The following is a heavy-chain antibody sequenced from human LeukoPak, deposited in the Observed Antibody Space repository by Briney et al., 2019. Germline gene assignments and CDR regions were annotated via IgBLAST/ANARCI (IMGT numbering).Heavy chain of an antibody. J-gene: IGHJ6*02. CDR3: ARVGGELGYYYYYGMDV. Sequence: SKTLSLTCTVSGGSISSYYWSWIRQPPGKGLEWIGYIYYSGSTNYNPSLKSRVTISVDTSKNQFSLKLSSVTAADTAVYYCARVGGELGYYYYYGMDVWGQGTTVTVSS. CDR2: IYYSGST. V-gene: IGHV4-59*01. D-gene: IGHD7-27*01. CDR1: GGSISSYY.